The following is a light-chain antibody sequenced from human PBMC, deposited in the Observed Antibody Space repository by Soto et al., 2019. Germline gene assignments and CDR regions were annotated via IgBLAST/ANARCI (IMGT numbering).Light chain of an antibody. CDR1: QSVGIN. V-gene: IGKV3-15*01. CDR2: GAS. J-gene: IGKJ5*01. CDR3: QTYDSWPL. Sequence: EIVMTQSPATMSGSPGEGATLSCRASQSVGINLAWYQQKPGQAPGVVVYGASTRANGIPARFSGSGSGTEFTLPISGMQSEDFAVDDCQTYDSWPLFGQGTRLEIK.